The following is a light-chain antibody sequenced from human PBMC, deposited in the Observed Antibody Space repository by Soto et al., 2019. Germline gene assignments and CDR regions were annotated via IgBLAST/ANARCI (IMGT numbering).Light chain of an antibody. CDR3: MHGKHWPPG. J-gene: IGKJ4*01. CDR2: KVS. V-gene: IGKV2-30*01. CDR1: QSLVYSDGHTY. Sequence: EVVMTQSPLSLPVTLGQPASISCRSSQSLVYSDGHTYLDWFQQRPGQSPRRLIYKVSNRDSGVPDRFIGRGSGANFTLKISRVEAEDVGIYYCMHGKHWPPGFGAGNQLKIK.